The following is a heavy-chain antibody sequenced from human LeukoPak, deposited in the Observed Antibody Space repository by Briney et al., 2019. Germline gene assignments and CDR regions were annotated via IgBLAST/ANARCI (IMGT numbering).Heavy chain of an antibody. D-gene: IGHD3-10*01. CDR3: ARAYYYGSGSYDDY. V-gene: IGHV4-59*12. Sequence: SETLSLTCTVSGGSISAYYWSWIRQPPGKGLEWIGEIYHSGSTNYNPSLKSRVTISVDKSKNQISLKVFSVTAADTAVYYCARAYYYGSGSYDDYWGQGTLVTVSS. CDR2: IYHSGST. J-gene: IGHJ4*02. CDR1: GGSISAYY.